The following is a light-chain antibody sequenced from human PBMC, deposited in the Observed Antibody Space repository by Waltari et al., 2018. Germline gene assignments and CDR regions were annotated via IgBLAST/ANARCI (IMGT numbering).Light chain of an antibody. Sequence: DIQMTQSPSSLSASVGDRVTITCRASQSISSYLNWYQQKPGKAPKLLIYAAFSLQSELPSRFSGSGVGTDFTLIISSLQSEDFSTYYCQQSESTPAPYTFGQGTKLEIK. CDR1: QSISSY. CDR2: AAF. V-gene: IGKV1-39*01. J-gene: IGKJ2*01. CDR3: QQSESTPAPYT.